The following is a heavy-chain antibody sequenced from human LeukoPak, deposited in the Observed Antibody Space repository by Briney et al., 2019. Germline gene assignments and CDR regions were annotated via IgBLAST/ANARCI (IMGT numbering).Heavy chain of an antibody. CDR1: GGSISSHY. V-gene: IGHV4-59*08. CDR2: IYYSGTT. J-gene: IGHJ4*02. D-gene: IGHD6-6*01. Sequence: PSETLSLTCAVSGGSISSHYWSWIRQPPGKGLGWIGFIYYSGTTKYNPSLKSRVTISADTSKNQFSLKLSSVTAADTAVHYCARQADDSSSSLVYFDHWGQGTLVTVSS. CDR3: ARQADDSSSSLVYFDH.